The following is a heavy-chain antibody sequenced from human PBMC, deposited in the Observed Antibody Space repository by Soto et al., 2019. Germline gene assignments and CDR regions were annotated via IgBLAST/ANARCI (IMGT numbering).Heavy chain of an antibody. D-gene: IGHD4-17*01. J-gene: IGHJ5*02. V-gene: IGHV4-38-2*02. CDR3: ARLTNMVTTKWFDP. CDR1: GYSISSAYY. Sequence: KTSETLSLTCTVSGYSISSAYYWGWIRQPPGEGLEWIGNIHHSGSTYYNPSLKSRVTISVDTSKNQFSLKMNSVTAADTAVYYCARLTNMVTTKWFDPWGQGTLVTVSS. CDR2: IHHSGST.